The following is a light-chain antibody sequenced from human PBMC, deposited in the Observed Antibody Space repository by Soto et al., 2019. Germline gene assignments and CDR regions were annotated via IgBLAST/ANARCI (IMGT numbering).Light chain of an antibody. CDR3: QQYESSRT. Sequence: EIVLTQSPGTLSLSPGERATLSCRASQSVSSRFLAWYQQKPGQAPKVLIYGASTRATGIPDRFSGSGSGTDFTLTISRQEPEDFAVYYCQQYESSRTFGQGTKVEMK. J-gene: IGKJ1*01. CDR1: QSVSSRF. CDR2: GAS. V-gene: IGKV3-20*01.